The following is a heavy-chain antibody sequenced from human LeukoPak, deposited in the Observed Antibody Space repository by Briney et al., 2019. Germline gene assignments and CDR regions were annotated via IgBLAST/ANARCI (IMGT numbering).Heavy chain of an antibody. CDR3: ASEYNWNDPAYYYYTDV. V-gene: IGHV1-2*06. J-gene: IGHJ6*03. Sequence: GASMEVSCKASGYTFIDYCIHWVRQAPGQGLEWMGRINPNSGGTNYAQKFQGRVTMTSDTSISTAYMELSRLRSDDTAVYYCASEYNWNDPAYYYYTDVWGKGTTVTVSS. D-gene: IGHD1-20*01. CDR2: INPNSGGT. CDR1: GYTFIDYC.